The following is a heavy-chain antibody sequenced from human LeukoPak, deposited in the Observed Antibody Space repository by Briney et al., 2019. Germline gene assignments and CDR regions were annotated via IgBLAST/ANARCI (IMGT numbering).Heavy chain of an antibody. CDR3: ARDRGNGDYGDYFDS. Sequence: SETLSLTCAVSGYSISSGYYWNWIRRPAGKGLEWIGRIQTSGRVNYNPSLKSRVTVYLDTPKNLVSLQLTSVTAADTAVYYCARDRGNGDYGDYFDSWGQGTQVTVSS. CDR1: GYSISSGYY. J-gene: IGHJ4*02. V-gene: IGHV4-61*02. CDR2: IQTSGRV. D-gene: IGHD4-17*01.